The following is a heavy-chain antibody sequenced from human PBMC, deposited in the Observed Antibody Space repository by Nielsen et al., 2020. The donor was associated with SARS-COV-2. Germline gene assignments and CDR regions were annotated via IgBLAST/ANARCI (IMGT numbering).Heavy chain of an antibody. Sequence: ASVKVSCKASGYTFTSYAMHWVRQAPGQRLEWMGWINAGNGNTKYSQKFQGRVTITRDTSASTAYMELSSLRSEDTAVYYCARGLRGFEYSYGYSGYNWFDPWGQGTLVTVSS. CDR2: INAGNGNT. J-gene: IGHJ5*02. CDR1: GYTFTSYA. CDR3: ARGLRGFEYSYGYSGYNWFDP. V-gene: IGHV1-3*01. D-gene: IGHD5-18*01.